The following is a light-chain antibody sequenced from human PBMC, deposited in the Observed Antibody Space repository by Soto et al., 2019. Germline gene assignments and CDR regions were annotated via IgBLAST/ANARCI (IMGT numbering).Light chain of an antibody. CDR2: AAS. Sequence: DIVMTQSPLSLPVTPGEPASISCRSSQSLLHSNGYNYLDWYLQKPGQSPQLLIYAASSLQGGVSSRFSGSGSGTDFTLTITTLQPEDFATYYCQQAYSAPWTFGQGTKVDIK. CDR3: QQAYSAPWT. J-gene: IGKJ1*01. CDR1: QSLLHSNGYNY. V-gene: IGKV2-28*01.